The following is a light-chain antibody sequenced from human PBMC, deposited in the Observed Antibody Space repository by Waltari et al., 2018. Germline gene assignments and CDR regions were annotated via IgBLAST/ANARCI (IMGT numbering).Light chain of an antibody. J-gene: IGLJ2*01. CDR3: SSYVANNNPV. CDR1: STDVGGYNF. CDR2: EVS. V-gene: IGLV2-8*01. Sequence: SALTQPPSASGPPGQSVPIPCPGTSTDVGGYNFVSWYQHHPGKAPRLIIYEVSERPSGVPDRFSGSKSGNTASLTVSGLQAEDEADYYCSSYVANNNPVFGGGTKLTVL.